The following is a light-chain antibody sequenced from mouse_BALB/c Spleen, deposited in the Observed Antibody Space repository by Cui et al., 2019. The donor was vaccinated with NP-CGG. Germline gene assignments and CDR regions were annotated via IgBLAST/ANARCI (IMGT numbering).Light chain of an antibody. CDR1: TGAVTTSNY. J-gene: IGLJ1*01. CDR2: GTN. Sequence: QAVVTQKSALTTSPGETVTLTCRSSTGAVTTSNYANWVQEKPDHLFTGLIGGTNNRAPGVPARFSGSLIGDTAALTITGAQTEDEAIYFCALWYSNHWVFGGGTKLTVL. CDR3: ALWYSNHWV. V-gene: IGLV1*01.